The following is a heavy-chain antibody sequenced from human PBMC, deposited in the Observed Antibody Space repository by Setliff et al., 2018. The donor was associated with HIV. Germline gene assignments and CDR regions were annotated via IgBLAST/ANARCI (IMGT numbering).Heavy chain of an antibody. J-gene: IGHJ5*02. CDR1: GESFSDDY. Sequence: SETLSLTCAVYGESFSDDYWSWIRQPPGWGLEWIASIHHTGGTYYNPSLKSRVTISVDTSKDQFSLKLRSLTATDTAIYHCARSMRYFYDTSGFSWFDPWGQGTLVTVSS. V-gene: IGHV4-34*01. D-gene: IGHD3-22*01. CDR3: ARSMRYFYDTSGFSWFDP. CDR2: IHHTGGT.